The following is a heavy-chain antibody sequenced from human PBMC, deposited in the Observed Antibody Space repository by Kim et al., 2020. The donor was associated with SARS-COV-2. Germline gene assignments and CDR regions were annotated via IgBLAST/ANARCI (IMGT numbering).Heavy chain of an antibody. CDR3: ARGADYDILTGYLGMDV. CDR1: GGSFSGYY. J-gene: IGHJ6*02. CDR2: INHSGST. Sequence: SETLSLTCAVYGGSFSGYYWSWIRQPPGKGLEWIGEINHSGSTNYNPSLKSRVTISVDTSKNQFSLKLSSVTAADTDVYYCARGADYDILTGYLGMDVWGQGTTVTVSS. V-gene: IGHV4-34*01. D-gene: IGHD3-9*01.